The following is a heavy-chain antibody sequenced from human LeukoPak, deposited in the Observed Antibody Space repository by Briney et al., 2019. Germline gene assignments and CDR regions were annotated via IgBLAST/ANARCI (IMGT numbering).Heavy chain of an antibody. J-gene: IGHJ2*01. CDR2: ISGRGAGT. Sequence: GRSLRLSCAASGFTFSSFAMSWVRQAPGKGLEWVSGISGRGAGTYYADSVKGRFTISRDNSKNTLCLQMNSLRAEDTAVYYCAKAGTGDWSLDLWGRGTLVTVSS. V-gene: IGHV3-23*01. CDR1: GFTFSSFA. CDR3: AKAGTGDWSLDL. D-gene: IGHD1-14*01.